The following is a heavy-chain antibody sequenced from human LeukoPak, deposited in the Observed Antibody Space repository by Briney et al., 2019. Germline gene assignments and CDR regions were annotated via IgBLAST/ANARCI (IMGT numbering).Heavy chain of an antibody. V-gene: IGHV4-39*01. CDR2: IYYSGST. CDR3: ARSRITMIVGRRGPTDYYYMDV. J-gene: IGHJ6*03. Sequence: SETLSLTCSLSGGSISSSSYYWGWIRQPPGKGLEWIGSIYYSGSTYYNPSLKSRVTISVDTSKNQFSLKVRSVTAADTAVYYCARSRITMIVGRRGPTDYYYMDVWGKGTTVTISS. D-gene: IGHD3-22*01. CDR1: GGSISSSSYY.